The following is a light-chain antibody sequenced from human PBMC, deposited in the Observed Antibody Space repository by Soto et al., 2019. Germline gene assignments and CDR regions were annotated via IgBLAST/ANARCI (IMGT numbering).Light chain of an antibody. V-gene: IGKV3-15*01. CDR1: QSVSRN. Sequence: EIVVTQSPGILSVSPGERATLSCRASQSVSRNLAWYQQKPGQAPTLLIYGASTRATGIPARFTGSGSGTEFTLTISSLHSEDFAVYYCQEYSKWPLFTFGPGTKVDIK. CDR2: GAS. CDR3: QEYSKWPLFT. J-gene: IGKJ3*01.